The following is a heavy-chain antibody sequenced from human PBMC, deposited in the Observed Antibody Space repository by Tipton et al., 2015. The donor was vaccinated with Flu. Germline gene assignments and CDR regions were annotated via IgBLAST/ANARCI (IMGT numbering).Heavy chain of an antibody. V-gene: IGHV4-61*02. CDR2: IFTSGST. CDR3: ARYCSGGSCKRDTNDAFDI. CDR1: GDSIGSRYY. J-gene: IGHJ3*02. Sequence: TLSLTCSVSGDSIGSRYYWGWIRQPPGKGLEWVGRIFTSGSTNYNPSLKSRVTISVDTSKNQFSLMLTSVTAADTAVYYCARYCSGGSCKRDTNDAFDIWGQGTMVTVSS. D-gene: IGHD2-15*01.